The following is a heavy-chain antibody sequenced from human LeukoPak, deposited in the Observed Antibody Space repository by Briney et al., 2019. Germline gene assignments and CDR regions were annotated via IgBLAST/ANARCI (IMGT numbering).Heavy chain of an antibody. Sequence: GGSLRLSCAASGFTFDTHAMTWVRQAQGKGLEWVSGMSGRGDTSYYADSVKGRFTISRDNSKNTLFLQMNSLRAEDTAVYYCAKLAGIRGWFVYYFDYWGQGTLVTVS. CDR3: AKLAGIRGWFVYYFDY. CDR1: GFTFDTHA. J-gene: IGHJ4*02. CDR2: MSGRGDTS. V-gene: IGHV3-23*01. D-gene: IGHD6-19*01.